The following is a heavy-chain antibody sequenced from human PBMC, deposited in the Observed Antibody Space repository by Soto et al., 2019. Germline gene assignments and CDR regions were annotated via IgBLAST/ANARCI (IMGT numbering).Heavy chain of an antibody. D-gene: IGHD5-18*01. V-gene: IGHV4-59*01. J-gene: IGHJ4*02. CDR1: GGSISSYY. Sequence: PSETLSLTCTVSGGSISSYYWSWIRHPPGKGLEWIGYIYYSGSTNYNPSLKSRVTISVDTSKNQFSLKLSSVTAADTAVYYCARYSYGLFDYWGQGTLVTVPQ. CDR2: IYYSGST. CDR3: ARYSYGLFDY.